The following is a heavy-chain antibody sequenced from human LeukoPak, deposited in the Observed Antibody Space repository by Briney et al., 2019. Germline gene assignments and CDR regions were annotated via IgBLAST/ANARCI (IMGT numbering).Heavy chain of an antibody. D-gene: IGHD3-10*01. Sequence: GESLKISCKTSGYSFTSYWIGWVRQMPGKGLEWMGIIYPGDSDTRYSPSFQGQVTISAEKSRSTAYLQWSSLKASDTAMYYCARQHGSGSYYSRAIDYWGQGTLVTVSS. CDR1: GYSFTSYW. CDR2: IYPGDSDT. V-gene: IGHV5-51*01. J-gene: IGHJ4*02. CDR3: ARQHGSGSYYSRAIDY.